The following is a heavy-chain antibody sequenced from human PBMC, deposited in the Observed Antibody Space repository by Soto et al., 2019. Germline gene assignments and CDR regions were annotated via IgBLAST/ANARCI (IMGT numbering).Heavy chain of an antibody. D-gene: IGHD3-10*01. Sequence: QVQLQQWGAGLLKPSETLSLTCAVYGGSFSGYYWSWIRQPPGKGLEWIGEINHSGSTNYNPSLKGRVTISVDTSKNQFSLKLSSVTAADTAVYYCARRPLYGSGSIKNWFDPWGQGTLVTVSS. V-gene: IGHV4-34*01. CDR1: GGSFSGYY. CDR3: ARRPLYGSGSIKNWFDP. CDR2: INHSGST. J-gene: IGHJ5*02.